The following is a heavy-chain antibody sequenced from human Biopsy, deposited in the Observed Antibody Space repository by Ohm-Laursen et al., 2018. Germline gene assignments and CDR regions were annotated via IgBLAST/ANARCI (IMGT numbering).Heavy chain of an antibody. J-gene: IGHJ4*02. D-gene: IGHD3-3*01. CDR1: GASVRSHF. Sequence: GTLFLTCTLSGASVRSHFLTWIRQPPGKGLQWIGSISNSGTTKSSPSLKSRVNISLHTSKNQLSLKLTSVTAADTAVYYCARLSTLFGVADFTDDWGQGTLVTVSS. CDR2: ISNSGTT. CDR3: ARLSTLFGVADFTDD. V-gene: IGHV4-59*08.